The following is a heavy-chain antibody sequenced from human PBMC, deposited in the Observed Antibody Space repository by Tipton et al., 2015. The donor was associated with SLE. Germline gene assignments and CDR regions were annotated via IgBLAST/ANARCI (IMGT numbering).Heavy chain of an antibody. V-gene: IGHV4-39*01. Sequence: TLSLTCTFSGASISSHSSYWGWIRPPPGKGLEWVGNIHYSGSTYYIPYLKSRITISVDTSKNQFSLRLSSATAADTALYYCASLGMDYYFGLWGRGTLVTVSS. J-gene: IGHJ2*01. D-gene: IGHD7-27*01. CDR2: IHYSGST. CDR3: ASLGMDYYFGL. CDR1: GASISSHSSY.